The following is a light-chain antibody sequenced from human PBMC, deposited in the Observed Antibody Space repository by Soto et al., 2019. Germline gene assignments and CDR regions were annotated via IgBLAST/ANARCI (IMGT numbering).Light chain of an antibody. J-gene: IGLJ1*01. CDR2: EGT. V-gene: IGLV2-23*01. CDR3: YSYAGENLCV. CDR1: SSDVGSYHL. Sequence: QSVLSQPASVSASRGQSITIPCTGTSSDVGSYHLVSWFQQHPGKVPKLLIYEGTKRPSGLSDRFSGSKSGNTASLTISGLQAEDEADYYCYSYAGENLCVFGTGTKVTVL.